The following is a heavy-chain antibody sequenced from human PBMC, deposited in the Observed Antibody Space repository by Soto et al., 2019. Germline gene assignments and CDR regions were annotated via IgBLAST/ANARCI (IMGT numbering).Heavy chain of an antibody. CDR2: ISPDGSNQ. J-gene: IGHJ4*02. CDR1: GFTLRTSG. Sequence: QVQLVESGGGVVQPGGSLRLSCVASGFTLRTSGMHWVRQAPSKGLEWVAVISPDGSNQFYAEAVKGRFTISRDNSKNMLYLQMNSLRADDSAVYFCAKDSSAAFDYWGQGTVVTVSS. D-gene: IGHD6-25*01. CDR3: AKDSSAAFDY. V-gene: IGHV3-30*18.